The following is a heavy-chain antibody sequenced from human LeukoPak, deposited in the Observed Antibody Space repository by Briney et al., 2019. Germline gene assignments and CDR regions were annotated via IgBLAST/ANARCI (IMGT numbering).Heavy chain of an antibody. CDR1: GGSISTYY. CDR3: ARVRSGPYSDYRIDY. Sequence: PETPCLTRTVSGGSISTYYWRWIRQPPGEGLEWIGYIYYSGSTNYNPSLKSRVTISVDTSKNQFSLKLSSVTAADTAVYYCARVRSGPYSDYRIDYWGHGTLVSVSS. CDR2: IYYSGST. J-gene: IGHJ4*01. V-gene: IGHV4-59*01. D-gene: IGHD4-11*01.